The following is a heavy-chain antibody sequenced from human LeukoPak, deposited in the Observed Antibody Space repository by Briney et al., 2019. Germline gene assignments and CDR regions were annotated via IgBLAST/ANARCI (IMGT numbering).Heavy chain of an antibody. CDR1: GFTFNNNA. Sequence: PGGSLRLSCAASGFTFNNNAMHWVRQAPGKGLEWVAVISYDGRNKYYADSVKGRFTISRDKSNNTLYLQMNSLRAEDTAVYFCARALRDGDNWSGYSPRYFDYWGQGILVTVSS. V-gene: IGHV3-30*04. CDR2: ISYDGRNK. D-gene: IGHD3-3*01. CDR3: ARALRDGDNWSGYSPRYFDY. J-gene: IGHJ4*02.